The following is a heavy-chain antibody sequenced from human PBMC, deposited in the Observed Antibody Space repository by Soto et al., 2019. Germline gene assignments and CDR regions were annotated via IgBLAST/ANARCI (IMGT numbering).Heavy chain of an antibody. J-gene: IGHJ4*02. CDR3: AATGYTYGYHFDH. Sequence: GESLKISCKGSVYTFTSYWITWVRQMPGKGLEWMGRIDPSDSSTNYSPSFQGHVTISTDKSINTAHLQWSSLDVSDTAMYYCAATGYTYGYHFDHWGQGTQVTVSS. CDR1: VYTFTSYW. D-gene: IGHD5-18*01. V-gene: IGHV5-10-1*01. CDR2: IDPSDSST.